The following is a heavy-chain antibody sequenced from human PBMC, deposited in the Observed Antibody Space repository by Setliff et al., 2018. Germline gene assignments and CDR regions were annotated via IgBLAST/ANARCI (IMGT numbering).Heavy chain of an antibody. Sequence: SLRLSCAASGFTFDDYAMHWVRQAPGKGLEWVSGISWNSGIVAYADSVKGRLTISRDNAKNSLYLQMNSLRAEDTAVYYCARDGGEYWGQGTLVTVSS. D-gene: IGHD3-16*01. CDR2: ISWNSGIV. J-gene: IGHJ4*02. CDR3: ARDGGEY. V-gene: IGHV3-9*01. CDR1: GFTFDDYA.